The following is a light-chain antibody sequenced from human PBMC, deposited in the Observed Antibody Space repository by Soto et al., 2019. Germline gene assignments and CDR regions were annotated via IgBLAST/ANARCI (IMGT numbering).Light chain of an antibody. CDR2: GAS. CDR1: QSVSSSY. J-gene: IGKJ1*01. Sequence: EIVLTQSPGTLSLSPGERATLSCRASQSVSSSYLAWYPQKPGQAPRLLIYGASSRATGIPDRFSGSGSGTDFTLTISRLEPEDFAVYYCQQYGSSPRTFGQGTK. V-gene: IGKV3-20*01. CDR3: QQYGSSPRT.